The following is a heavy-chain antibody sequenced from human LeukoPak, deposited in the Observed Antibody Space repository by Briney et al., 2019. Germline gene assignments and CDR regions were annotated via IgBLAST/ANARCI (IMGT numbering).Heavy chain of an antibody. CDR2: IYHSGST. J-gene: IGHJ4*02. CDR3: ARDASRGDGYNKFDY. CDR1: GGSISSSNW. D-gene: IGHD5-24*01. Sequence: PSGTLSLTCAVSGGSISSSNWWSWVRQPPGKGLEWIGEIYHSGSTNYNPSLKSRVTISVDKSKNQFSLKLSSVTAADTAVYYCARDASRGDGYNKFDYWGQGTLVTVSS. V-gene: IGHV4-4*02.